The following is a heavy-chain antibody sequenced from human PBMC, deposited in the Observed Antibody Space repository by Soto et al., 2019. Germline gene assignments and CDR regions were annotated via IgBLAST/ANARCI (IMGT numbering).Heavy chain of an antibody. CDR1: GYTFTNYA. CDR3: ATAYKSNYAYAFDL. V-gene: IGHV1-3*01. D-gene: IGHD1-7*01. CDR2: INAGNGNT. J-gene: IGHJ3*01. Sequence: GASVKVSCKASGYTFTNYAMHWVRQAPGQRLEWMGWINAGNGNTKYSQKFQGRVTMTRDTSTSTVYMELSSLRSEDTAVYYCATAYKSNYAYAFDLWGHGTMVTVSS.